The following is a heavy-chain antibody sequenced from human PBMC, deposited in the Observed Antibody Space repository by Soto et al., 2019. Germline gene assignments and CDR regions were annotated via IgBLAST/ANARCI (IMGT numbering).Heavy chain of an antibody. J-gene: IGHJ6*01. V-gene: IGHV1-8*01. CDR2: MNPNSGNT. CDR1: GYTFTSYD. D-gene: IGHD3-10*01. Sequence: ASVKVSCKASGYTFTSYDINWVRQAPGQGHEWMGWMNPNSGNTGYAQKFQGRVTMTRNTSISTAYMELSSLRSEDTAVYYCARGGTYYGLGSCPHYYYYGMDVWGQGTTVTVSS. CDR3: ARGGTYYGLGSCPHYYYYGMDV.